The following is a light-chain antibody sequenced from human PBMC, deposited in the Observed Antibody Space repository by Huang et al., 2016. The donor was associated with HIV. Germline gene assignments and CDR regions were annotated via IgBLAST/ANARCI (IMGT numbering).Light chain of an antibody. V-gene: IGKV4-1*01. J-gene: IGKJ1*01. Sequence: DIVMTQSPDSLAVSLGERATLHCKCSQSVQHSSNNRNYLAWYQQKPGKPPKLLIYWASTREFGVPDRFTGGGSGTDFTLTISSLQAEDGAVYYCQQYYTTPPWTFGQGTKVEIK. CDR3: QQYYTTPPWT. CDR1: QSVQHSSNNRNY. CDR2: WAS.